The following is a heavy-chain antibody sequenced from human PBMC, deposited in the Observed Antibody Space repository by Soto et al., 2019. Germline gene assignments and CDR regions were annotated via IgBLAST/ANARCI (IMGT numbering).Heavy chain of an antibody. CDR2: IIPILGIA. Sequence: QVQLVQSGAEVKKPGSSVKVSCKASGGTFSSYTISWVRQAPGQGLEWMGRIIPILGIANYAQKFQGSVTITADKSTSTAYMELSSLRSEDTAVYYCAREAGGYYPDYWGQGTLVTVSS. CDR1: GGTFSSYT. D-gene: IGHD3-10*01. J-gene: IGHJ4*02. V-gene: IGHV1-69*08. CDR3: AREAGGYYPDY.